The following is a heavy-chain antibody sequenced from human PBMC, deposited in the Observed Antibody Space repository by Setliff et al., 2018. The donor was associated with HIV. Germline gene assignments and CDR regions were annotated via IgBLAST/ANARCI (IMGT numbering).Heavy chain of an antibody. CDR2: MNPNSGNT. Sequence: ASGYTFTNYDINWVRQATGQGLEWMGWMNPNSGNTGYAQKFQGRVTMTRNTSIRTAYMELSGLISEDAAVYYWARAGGLRMDRGVVSDYWGQGTLVTVS. V-gene: IGHV1-8*01. CDR3: ARAGGLRMDRGVVSDY. D-gene: IGHD3-10*01. J-gene: IGHJ4*02. CDR1: GYTFTNYD.